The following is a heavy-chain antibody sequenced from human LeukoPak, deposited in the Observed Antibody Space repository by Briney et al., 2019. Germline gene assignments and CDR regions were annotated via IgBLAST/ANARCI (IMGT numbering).Heavy chain of an antibody. CDR3: AKVKDDGYLKNYLDY. V-gene: IGHV3-30*02. J-gene: IGHJ4*02. CDR2: IWYDGSNK. Sequence: PGGSLRLSCAASGFTFSSHGMHWVRQAPGKGLEWVAVIWYDGSNKYYADSVKGRFTISRDKSKNTLYLQMNSLRAEDTAMYYCAKVKDDGYLKNYLDYWGQGTLVTVSS. D-gene: IGHD3-16*02. CDR1: GFTFSSHG.